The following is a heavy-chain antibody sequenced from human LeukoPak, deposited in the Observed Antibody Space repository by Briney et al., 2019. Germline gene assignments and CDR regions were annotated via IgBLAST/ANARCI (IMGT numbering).Heavy chain of an antibody. CDR2: IYTSGNT. V-gene: IGHV4-4*08. J-gene: IGHJ3*02. CDR3: ARGGVVVQDAFDI. CDR1: GGSISSDH. Sequence: SETLSLTCTDSGGSISSDHGGWVRQPPGKGLRWIGSIYTSGNTNDNHSVKRRLTISINTSKNHFSLQVTSVTAADTAMYYCARGGVVVQDAFDIWVQGTMVTVSS. D-gene: IGHD1-1*01.